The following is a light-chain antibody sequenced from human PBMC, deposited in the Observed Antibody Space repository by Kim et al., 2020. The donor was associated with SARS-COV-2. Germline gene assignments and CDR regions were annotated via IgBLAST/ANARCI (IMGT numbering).Light chain of an antibody. CDR3: QQYNNWPPWT. CDR1: QSVSSN. Sequence: EIVMTQSPATLSVSPGERATLSCRASQSVSSNLAWYQQKPGQAPRILIYGASTRATGITARFSGSGSGTEFTLTISSLQSEDFAVDYCQQYNNWPPWTFGQGTKVEIK. CDR2: GAS. J-gene: IGKJ1*01. V-gene: IGKV3-15*01.